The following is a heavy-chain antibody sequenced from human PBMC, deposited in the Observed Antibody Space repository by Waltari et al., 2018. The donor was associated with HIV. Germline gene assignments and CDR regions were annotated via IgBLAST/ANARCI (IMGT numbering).Heavy chain of an antibody. CDR1: GYTFRSHA. D-gene: IGHD3-10*01. V-gene: IGHV1-3*01. J-gene: IGHJ6*03. Sequence: QVQLVQSGAEVKRAGASVRLSCKASGYTFRSHAVHLVRQAPGQSLEWMGWINAGKGDTKYSQKFQDRIIITRDTSATTAYMELSSLRFEDTAVYYCARGQGGSATYFFFYYMDVWGKGTTVSVS. CDR3: ARGQGGSATYFFFYYMDV. CDR2: INAGKGDT.